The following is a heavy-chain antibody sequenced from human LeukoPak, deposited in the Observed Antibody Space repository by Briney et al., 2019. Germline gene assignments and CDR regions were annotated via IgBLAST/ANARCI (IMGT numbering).Heavy chain of an antibody. CDR3: TTDLGTYYHGSQRLIPIDY. D-gene: IGHD3-10*01. CDR2: IKSKTDGETT. CDR1: GFTFTNAW. V-gene: IGHV3-15*01. J-gene: IGHJ4*02. Sequence: GGSLRLSCVDSGFTFTNAWMSWVRQAPGKGLEWIGRIKSKTDGETTNYAELVRGRFTISRDDSKSAVYLQMNSLKIEDTAVYYCTTDLGTYYHGSQRLIPIDYWGQGTLVTVSS.